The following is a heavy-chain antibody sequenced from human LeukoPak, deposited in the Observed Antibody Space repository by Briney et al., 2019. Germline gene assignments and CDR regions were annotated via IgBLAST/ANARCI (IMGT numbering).Heavy chain of an antibody. CDR2: INPNTGGT. CDR3: ARMTRNDWYFDL. CDR1: GYTFTDYY. Sequence: ASVKVSCKPSGYTFTDYYIHWVRQAPGQGLEWMGWINPNTGGTSYAQRFQGRVTMTRDTSISTAYMELSSLRSDDTAVFYCARMTRNDWYFDLWGRGTLVTVPS. J-gene: IGHJ2*01. D-gene: IGHD1-1*01. V-gene: IGHV1-2*02.